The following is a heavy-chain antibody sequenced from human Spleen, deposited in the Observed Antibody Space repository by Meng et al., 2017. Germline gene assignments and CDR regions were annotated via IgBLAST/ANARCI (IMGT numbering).Heavy chain of an antibody. Sequence: QVQLQESGLGLVKPSQTLSLTCTVSGDSISSGDYYWSWIRQPPGKGLEWIGYIYYSGSTYYNPSLKSRVTISVHTSKNQFSLKLSSVTAADTAVYYCARHFYDSTDYHPDYWGQGTLVTVSS. J-gene: IGHJ4*02. V-gene: IGHV4-30-4*01. CDR3: ARHFYDSTDYHPDY. D-gene: IGHD3-22*01. CDR1: GDSISSGDYY. CDR2: IYYSGST.